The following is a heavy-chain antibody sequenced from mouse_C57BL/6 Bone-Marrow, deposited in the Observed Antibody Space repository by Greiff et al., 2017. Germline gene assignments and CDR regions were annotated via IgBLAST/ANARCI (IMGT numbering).Heavy chain of an antibody. CDR2: IDPENGDT. J-gene: IGHJ1*03. V-gene: IGHV14-4*01. CDR1: GFNIKDDY. Sequence: VQLQQPGAELVRPGASVKLSCTASGFNIKDDYMHWVKQRPEQGLEWIGWIDPENGDTEYASKFQGKATITADTSSNTAYLQLSSLTSEDTAVFYCTSDYDWYFDVWGTGTTVTVSS. D-gene: IGHD2-4*01. CDR3: TSDYDWYFDV.